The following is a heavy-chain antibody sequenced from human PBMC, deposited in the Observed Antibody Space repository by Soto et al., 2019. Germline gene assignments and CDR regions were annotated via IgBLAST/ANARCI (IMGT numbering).Heavy chain of an antibody. D-gene: IGHD3-22*01. CDR3: ARVGDYYDSSGYYLL. CDR1: GGALGSYY. Sequence: SETLSLTCTVSGGALGSYYWSWTRQPPGKGLEWIGYIYYSGSTNYNPSLKSRVTISVDTSKNQFSLKLSSVTAADTAVYYCARVGDYYDSSGYYLLWGQGTLVTVSS. J-gene: IGHJ4*02. V-gene: IGHV4-59*01. CDR2: IYYSGST.